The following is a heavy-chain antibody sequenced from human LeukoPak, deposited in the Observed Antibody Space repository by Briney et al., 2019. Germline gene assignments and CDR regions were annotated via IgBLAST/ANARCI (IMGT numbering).Heavy chain of an antibody. V-gene: IGHV4-59*08. J-gene: IGHJ6*02. CDR3: ARRAYYGMDV. CDR2: IYYSGST. Sequence: TSETLSLTCTVSGGSISSYYWSWIRQPPGKGLEWIGYIYYSGSTNYNPSLKSRVTISVDTSKNQFSLKLSSVTAADTAVYYCARRAYYGMDVWGQGTTVTVSS. CDR1: GGSISSYY.